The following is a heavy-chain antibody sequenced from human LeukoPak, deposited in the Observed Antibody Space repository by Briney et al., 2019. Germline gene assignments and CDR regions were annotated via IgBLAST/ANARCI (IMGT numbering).Heavy chain of an antibody. CDR3: ARLGDGYNEARNYFDY. CDR1: GGSISSSSYY. CDR2: IYYSGST. J-gene: IGHJ4*02. Sequence: PSETLSLTCTVSGGSISSSSYYWGWIRQPPGKGLEWIGSIYYSGSTYYNPSLKSRVTISVDTSKNQFSLKLSSVTAADTAVYYCARLGDGYNEARNYFDYWGQGTLVTVSS. D-gene: IGHD5-24*01. V-gene: IGHV4-39*01.